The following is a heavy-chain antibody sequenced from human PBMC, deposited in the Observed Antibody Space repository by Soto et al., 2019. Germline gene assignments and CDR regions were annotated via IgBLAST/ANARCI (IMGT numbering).Heavy chain of an antibody. J-gene: IGHJ5*01. CDR3: AKEARYSSSWHWFDS. D-gene: IGHD6-13*01. CDR1: GFTFSNFA. CDR2: ITGTGGST. V-gene: IGHV3-23*01. Sequence: EVRLLESGGGLVQPGGSLRLSCAASGFTFSNFAMSWVRQAPGKGLEWVSGITGTGGSTYYTDSVKGRFTISRDNSKNTLYLQMNSLRAEDTAVHYCAKEARYSSSWHWFDSWGQGTLVLVSS.